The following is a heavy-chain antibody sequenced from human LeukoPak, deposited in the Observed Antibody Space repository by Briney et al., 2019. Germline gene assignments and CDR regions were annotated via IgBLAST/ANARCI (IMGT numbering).Heavy chain of an antibody. CDR3: ARVVAAGTYWFDP. CDR2: ITATGDTA. V-gene: IGHV3-11*01. D-gene: IGHD6-13*01. Sequence: PGGSLRLSCVASGFTFTKCAMSWIRQAPGKGLEWVAIITATGDTAYYADSVKGRFTISRDNAKNSLYLQMNSLRAEDTAVYYCARVVAAGTYWFDPWGQGTLVTVSS. CDR1: GFTFTKCA. J-gene: IGHJ5*02.